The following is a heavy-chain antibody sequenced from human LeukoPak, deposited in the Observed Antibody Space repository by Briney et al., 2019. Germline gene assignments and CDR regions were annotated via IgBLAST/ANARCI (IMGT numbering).Heavy chain of an antibody. V-gene: IGHV4-59*01. J-gene: IGHJ4*02. D-gene: IGHD4-17*01. CDR1: GGSISSYY. CDR2: IYYSGST. CDR3: ARAGTYGDSHFHFDY. Sequence: SETLSPTCTVSGGSISSYYWSWIRQPPGKGLEWIGYIYYSGSTNYNPSLKSRVTISVDTSKNQFSLKLSSVTAADTAVYYCARAGTYGDSHFHFDYWGQGTLVTVSS.